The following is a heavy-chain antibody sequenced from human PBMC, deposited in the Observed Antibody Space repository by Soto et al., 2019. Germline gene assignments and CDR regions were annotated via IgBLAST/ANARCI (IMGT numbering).Heavy chain of an antibody. CDR3: ASLSGGRSDY. CDR2: ISSSSSFT. CDR1: GFTFHDYY. Sequence: PGGSLRLSCAASGFTFHDYYMTWIRQAPGKGLEWVSYISSSSSFTNYADSVKGRFTISRDNAKNSLYLQMNSLRAEDTAVYYCASLSGGRSDYWGQGALVTVSS. V-gene: IGHV3-11*06. D-gene: IGHD2-15*01. J-gene: IGHJ4*02.